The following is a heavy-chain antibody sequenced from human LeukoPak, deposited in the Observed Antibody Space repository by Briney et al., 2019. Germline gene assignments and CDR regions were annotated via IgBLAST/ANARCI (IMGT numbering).Heavy chain of an antibody. J-gene: IGHJ4*02. CDR2: INPNSGGT. Sequence: ASVKVSCKASGYTFTGYYMHWVRQATGQGLEWMGWINPNSGGTNYAQKFQGRVTMTRDTSISTAYMELSRLRSDDTAVYYCARDLSGSYAMGYYFDYWGQGTLVTVSS. CDR3: ARDLSGSYAMGYYFDY. V-gene: IGHV1-2*02. D-gene: IGHD1-26*01. CDR1: GYTFTGYY.